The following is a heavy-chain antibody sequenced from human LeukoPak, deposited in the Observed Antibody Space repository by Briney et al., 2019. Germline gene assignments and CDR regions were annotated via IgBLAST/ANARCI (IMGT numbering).Heavy chain of an antibody. CDR2: IIPIFGIA. D-gene: IGHD2-15*01. J-gene: IGHJ4*02. Sequence: SVKVSCKASGGTFSSYAISWVRQAPGQGLEWMGRIIPIFGIANYVQKFQGRVTITADKSTSTAYMELSSLRSEDTAVYYCASGGGYCSGGSCPVDYWGQGTLVTVSS. CDR1: GGTFSSYA. V-gene: IGHV1-69*04. CDR3: ASGGGYCSGGSCPVDY.